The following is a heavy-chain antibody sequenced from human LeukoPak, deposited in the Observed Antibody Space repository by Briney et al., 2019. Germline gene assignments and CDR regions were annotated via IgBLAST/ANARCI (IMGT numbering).Heavy chain of an antibody. D-gene: IGHD3-22*01. J-gene: IGHJ6*02. CDR3: ARDYYDSSGYYLGFLDYYYGMDV. CDR1: GFTFSSYS. Sequence: GGSLRLSCAASGFTFSSYSMNWVRQAPGKGLEWVSSISSSSSYIYYADSVKGRFTISRDNAKNSLYLQMNSLRAEDTAVYYCARDYYDSSGYYLGFLDYYYGMDVWGQGTTVTASS. V-gene: IGHV3-21*01. CDR2: ISSSSSYI.